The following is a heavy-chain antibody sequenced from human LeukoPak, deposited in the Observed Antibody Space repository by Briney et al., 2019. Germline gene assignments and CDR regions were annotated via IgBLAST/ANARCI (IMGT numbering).Heavy chain of an antibody. J-gene: IGHJ3*02. Sequence: GGSLRLSCVASGFTFSNYALSWVRGAPGKGLEWISAVIGSGIDTYYRDSVKGRFTISRDNSKNTVYLQMNSLRVEDTAVYYCAKKASTVAGADAYDIWGQGTRVTVSS. CDR2: VIGSGIDT. CDR1: GFTFSNYA. D-gene: IGHD6-19*01. V-gene: IGHV3-23*01. CDR3: AKKASTVAGADAYDI.